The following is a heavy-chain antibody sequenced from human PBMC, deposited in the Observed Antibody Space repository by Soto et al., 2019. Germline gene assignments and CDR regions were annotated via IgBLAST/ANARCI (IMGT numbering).Heavy chain of an antibody. Sequence: EVQLVESGGGLVQPGGSLRLSCAASGFTFSSNWMHWVRRVPGRGLVWVSRINTDGSRTSYEDSVEGRFTISRDNAKNTVYLQMSSLRAEDTAVYYCARDGEGFWGQGTLVTVSS. V-gene: IGHV3-74*01. CDR2: INTDGSRT. J-gene: IGHJ4*02. CDR3: ARDGEGF. D-gene: IGHD2-21*01. CDR1: GFTFSSNW.